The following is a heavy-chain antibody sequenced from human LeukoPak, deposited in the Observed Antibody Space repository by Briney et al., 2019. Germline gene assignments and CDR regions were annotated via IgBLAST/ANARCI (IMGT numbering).Heavy chain of an antibody. D-gene: IGHD3-16*01. CDR1: GFTLRSYG. J-gene: IGHJ3*02. CDR3: AKDLKGLYDYVRGSYAIDI. V-gene: IGHV3-23*01. CDR2: VRGRGGET. Sequence: PGGSLRLSCGASGFTLRSYGMRWVRQGPGKGLEWGSGVRGRGGETDYADFVKGRFTISRDNSKNTLFLQMDSLRAEDTAVYYCAKDLKGLYDYVRGSYAIDIWGHGTMVTVSS.